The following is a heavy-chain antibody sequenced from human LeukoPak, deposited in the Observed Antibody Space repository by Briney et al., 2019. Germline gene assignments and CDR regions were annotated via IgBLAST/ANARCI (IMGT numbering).Heavy chain of an antibody. CDR1: GVTFSSYA. CDR3: AKLSGDHEAFDI. J-gene: IGHJ3*02. D-gene: IGHD2-15*01. CDR2: ISGSGGST. V-gene: IGHV3-23*01. Sequence: PGGSLRLSCADSGVTFSSYAMSWVRQAPGEGLGWVSAISGSGGSTYYADSVRGRFTISRDNSKNTLCLQMTSLRAEDTAVYYCAKLSGDHEAFDIWGQGTMVTVSS.